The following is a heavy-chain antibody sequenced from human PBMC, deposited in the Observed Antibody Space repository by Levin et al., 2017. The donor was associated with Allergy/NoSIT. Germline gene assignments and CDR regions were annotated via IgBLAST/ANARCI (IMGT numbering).Heavy chain of an antibody. CDR3: TRFGAPGAVHGVQDDVYCTSGACQGF. V-gene: IGHV3-73*01. CDR2: IRSKTNNYAT. Sequence: TGGSLRLSCAGSGFTFSDSALHWVRQASGKGLEWIGRIRSKTNNYATVYAASVKGRFTISRDDSKNTAYLQMDSLTTEDTAVYYCTRFGAPGAVHGVQDDVYCTSGACQGFWGQGTLVTVSS. CDR1: GFTFSDSA. D-gene: IGHD2-8*01. J-gene: IGHJ4*02.